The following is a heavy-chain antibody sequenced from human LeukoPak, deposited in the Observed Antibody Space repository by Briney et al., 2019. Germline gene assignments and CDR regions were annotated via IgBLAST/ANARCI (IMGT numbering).Heavy chain of an antibody. V-gene: IGHV3-15*01. CDR2: IKSKTDGGTT. CDR3: TTDYKGDVGGGVDI. D-gene: IGHD3-10*01. J-gene: IGHJ3*02. Sequence: GGSLRLSCAASGFTFSNAWMSWVRQAPGKGLEWVGRIKSKTDGGTTDYAAPVKGRFTISRDDSKNTPYLQVNSLKTEDTAVYYCTTDYKGDVGGGVDIWGQGTMVTVSS. CDR1: GFTFSNAW.